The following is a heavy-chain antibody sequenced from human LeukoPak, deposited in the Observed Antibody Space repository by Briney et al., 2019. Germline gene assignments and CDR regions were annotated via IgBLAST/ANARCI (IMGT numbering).Heavy chain of an antibody. CDR2: FDPEDDEI. J-gene: IGHJ4*02. V-gene: IGHV1-24*01. D-gene: IGHD1-7*01. CDR1: GYTLTELS. CDR3: ATETGNFYFYS. Sequence: ASVKVSCKVSGYTLTELSMHWVRQAPGKGLEWMGGFDPEDDEIIYAQRFQGRVTMTEDASTDTAYMELRSLRSEDTAVYYCATETGNFYFYSRGQGTLVTVSS.